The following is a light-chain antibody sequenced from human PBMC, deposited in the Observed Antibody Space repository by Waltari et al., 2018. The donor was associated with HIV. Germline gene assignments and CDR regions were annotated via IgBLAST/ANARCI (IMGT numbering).Light chain of an antibody. Sequence: QSVLPQPPSASGTPGQRVTISCSGSSSNTGSNTVNWYQQLPGTAPKVLVYSNNQRPSGVPDRFSGSKSGTSASLAISGLQSEDEADYYCAAWDDSLNGVVFGGGTKLTVL. J-gene: IGLJ2*01. CDR3: AAWDDSLNGVV. V-gene: IGLV1-44*01. CDR2: SNN. CDR1: SSNTGSNT.